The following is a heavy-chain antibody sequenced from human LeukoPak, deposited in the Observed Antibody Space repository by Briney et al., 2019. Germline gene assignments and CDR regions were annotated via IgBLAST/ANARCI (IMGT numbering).Heavy chain of an antibody. V-gene: IGHV3-30*01. CDR2: ISIGATRA. CDR3: GCQETTTHRPGGAPPHPHHNLTKKRALLKKGLRPPGPRGFFSRGERGAGRGLFSFLI. D-gene: IGHD1-1*01. CDR1: GFTFNGYA. J-gene: IGHJ1*01. Sequence: PGGSLRLSCAASGFTFNGYAMHWVRQAPGKGLEWVAVISIGATRAHYADSVEGRLTISRDDSKNTLSLQMDSLTPDDTAVYYCGCQETTTHRPGGAPPHPHHNLTKKRALLKKGLRPPGPRGFFSRGERGAGRGLFSFLIGGQGTPAT.